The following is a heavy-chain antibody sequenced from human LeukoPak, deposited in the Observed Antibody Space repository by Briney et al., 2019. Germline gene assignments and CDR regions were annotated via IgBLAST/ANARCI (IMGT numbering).Heavy chain of an antibody. V-gene: IGHV3-15*07. CDR2: IKPKADGETT. D-gene: IGHD2-21*01. Sequence: GGSLRLSCAASGCTFSNGHRNWVRQAPGKGLEWVGRIKPKADGETTEYAAPVKDRFSISRDDSKRMMYLQMNSLKTEDTAVYYCITPLPYSAQGGQGTLVTVSS. CDR1: GCTFSNGH. J-gene: IGHJ4*02. CDR3: ITPLPYSAQ.